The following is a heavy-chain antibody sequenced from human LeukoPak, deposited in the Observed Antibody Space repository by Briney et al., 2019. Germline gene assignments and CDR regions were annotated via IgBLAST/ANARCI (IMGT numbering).Heavy chain of an antibody. D-gene: IGHD2-15*01. CDR1: GGSISNDY. CDR3: ARSAHSGADAWYFDL. J-gene: IGHJ2*01. Sequence: SETLSLTCSVSGGSISNDYWNWMRQSPEKGLEWIGFVSLSGRTNYNPSLNSRVTMYVDASKNQFSLELRSVTAADAALYYCARSAHSGADAWYFDLWGRGTLVTVSS. CDR2: VSLSGRT. V-gene: IGHV4-4*08.